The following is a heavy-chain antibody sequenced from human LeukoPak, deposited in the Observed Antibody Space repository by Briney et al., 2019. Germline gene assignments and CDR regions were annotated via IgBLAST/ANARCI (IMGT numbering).Heavy chain of an antibody. D-gene: IGHD3-3*01. Sequence: PGRSLRLSCAASGFTFSSYAMHWVRQAPGKGLEWGAVISYDGSNKYYADSVKGRFTISRDNSKNTLYLQMNRLRAEDTAVYYCARDSPVFDFWSGYRSEYYFDYWGQGTLVTVSS. CDR1: GFTFSSYA. CDR3: ARDSPVFDFWSGYRSEYYFDY. V-gene: IGHV3-30-3*01. CDR2: ISYDGSNK. J-gene: IGHJ4*02.